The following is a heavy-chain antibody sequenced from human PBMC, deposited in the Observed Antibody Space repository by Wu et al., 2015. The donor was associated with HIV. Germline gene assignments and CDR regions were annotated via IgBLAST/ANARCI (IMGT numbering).Heavy chain of an antibody. CDR1: GYTFTGYY. CDR2: INPNSGGT. CDR3: ARGGVVVRGVPDY. Sequence: QVQLVQSGAEVKKPGASVKVSCKASGYTFTGYYMHWVRQAPGQGLEWMGWINPNSGGTKYAQKFQGRVTMTRDTSISTAYMELRSLRSDDTAVYYCARGGVVVRGVPDYWGQGTLVTVSS. J-gene: IGHJ4*02. V-gene: IGHV1-2*02. D-gene: IGHD3-10*01.